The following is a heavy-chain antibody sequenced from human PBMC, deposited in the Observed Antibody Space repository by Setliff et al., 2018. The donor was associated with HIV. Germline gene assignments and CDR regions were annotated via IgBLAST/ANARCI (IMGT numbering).Heavy chain of an antibody. V-gene: IGHV4-39*01. CDR1: GGSISSSGYY. CDR2: MYYRGST. Sequence: AAETLSLTCTVSGGSISSSGYYWGWIRQPPGKGLEWIGNMYYRGSTYYNPSLKSRVIISVDTSKNQFSLKLSSVTAADTAVYYCASGYQYDSSGYYYVTPIDYWGQGTLVTVSS. D-gene: IGHD3-22*01. J-gene: IGHJ4*02. CDR3: ASGYQYDSSGYYYVTPIDY.